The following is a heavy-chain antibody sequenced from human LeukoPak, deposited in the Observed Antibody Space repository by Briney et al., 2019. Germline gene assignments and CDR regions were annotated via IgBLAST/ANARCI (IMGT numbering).Heavy chain of an antibody. CDR2: VSSSGETM. J-gene: IGHJ4*02. CDR3: ARAPYGYSDF. CDR1: GFTFRDFY. D-gene: IGHD5-18*01. V-gene: IGHV3-11*04. Sequence: GGSLRLSCEASGFTFRDFYMSWIRQSPGKGLERVAYVSSSGETMYYADSVKGRFTISRDNAKNLVFLQMNSLSAEDTAVYYCARAPYGYSDFWGEGTLVIVSS.